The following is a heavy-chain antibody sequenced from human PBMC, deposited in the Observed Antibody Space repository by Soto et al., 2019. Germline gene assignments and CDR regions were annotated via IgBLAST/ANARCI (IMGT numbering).Heavy chain of an antibody. CDR3: ARXAVEPAARYYYYYGMDV. J-gene: IGHJ6*02. CDR2: IYPGDSDT. D-gene: IGHD2-2*01. CDR1: GYSFTIYW. Sequence: WESLKISCKGSGYSFTIYWIGWVRQMPGKGLEWMGIIYPGDSDTRYSPSFQGQVTISADKSISTAYLQWSSLKASYTAMYYCARXAVEPAARYYYYYGMDVWGQGTTVTVSS. V-gene: IGHV5-51*01.